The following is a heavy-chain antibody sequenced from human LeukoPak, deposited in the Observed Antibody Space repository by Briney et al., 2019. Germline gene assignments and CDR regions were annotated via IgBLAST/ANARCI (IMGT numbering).Heavy chain of an antibody. CDR3: AKVQYGFWSGYWPYYYYGMDV. Sequence: GGSLRLSCAASGFTFSSYAMHWVRQAPGKGLEWVAVISYDGSNKYYADSVKGRFTISRDNSKNTLYLQMNSLRAEDTAVYYCAKVQYGFWSGYWPYYYYGMDVWGQGTTVTVSS. CDR2: ISYDGSNK. V-gene: IGHV3-30-3*01. D-gene: IGHD3-3*01. CDR1: GFTFSSYA. J-gene: IGHJ6*02.